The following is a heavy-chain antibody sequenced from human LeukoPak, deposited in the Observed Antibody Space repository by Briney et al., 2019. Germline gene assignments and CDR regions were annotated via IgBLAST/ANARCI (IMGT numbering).Heavy chain of an antibody. CDR1: GYTFTSYG. Sequence: ASVKVSCKASGYTFTSYGIIWVRQAPGQGLEWMGWISAYNGNTNYAQKLQGRVTMTTDTSTSTAYMELRSLRSDDTAVYYCARDGGIVVVPAAIRYNYYYGMDVWGQGTTVTVSS. V-gene: IGHV1-18*01. D-gene: IGHD2-2*02. CDR3: ARDGGIVVVPAAIRYNYYYGMDV. CDR2: ISAYNGNT. J-gene: IGHJ6*02.